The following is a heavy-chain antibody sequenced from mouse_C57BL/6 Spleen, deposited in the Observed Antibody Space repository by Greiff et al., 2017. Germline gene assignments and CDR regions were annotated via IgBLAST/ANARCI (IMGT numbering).Heavy chain of an antibody. CDR2: INPSSGYT. J-gene: IGHJ4*01. CDR3: ARTHGREGYAMDY. CDR1: GYTFTSYT. Sequence: QVQLQQSGAELARPGASVKMSCKASGYTFTSYTMHWVKQRPGQGLEWIGYINPSSGYTKYNQKFKDKATLTADKSSSTAYMQLSSLTSEDSAVYYCARTHGREGYAMDYWGQGTSVTVSS. V-gene: IGHV1-4*01. D-gene: IGHD1-1*01.